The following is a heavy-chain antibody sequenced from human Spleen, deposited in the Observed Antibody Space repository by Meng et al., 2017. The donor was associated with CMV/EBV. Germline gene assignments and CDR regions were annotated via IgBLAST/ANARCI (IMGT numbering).Heavy chain of an antibody. Sequence: SGYTFNDYYIHGARQAPGQGPEWMGWISPHGGSTKYAQKFQGRVTMTRDTSSSTVYMELTRLTSDDTAIYYCARDEAPRLVTEYFHHWGQGTLVTVSS. V-gene: IGHV1-2*02. CDR3: ARDEAPRLVTEYFHH. CDR2: ISPHGGST. D-gene: IGHD4-23*01. CDR1: GYTFNDYY. J-gene: IGHJ1*01.